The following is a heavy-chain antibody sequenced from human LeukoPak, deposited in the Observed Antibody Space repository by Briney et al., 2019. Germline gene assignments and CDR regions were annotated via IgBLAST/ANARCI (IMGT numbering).Heavy chain of an antibody. CDR2: ISGSGGST. Sequence: GGSLRLSCAASGFTFSSYAMSLVRQAPGKGLEWVSAISGSGGSTYYADSVKGRFTISRDNSKNTLYLQMNSLRAEDTAVYYCAKLGSDLSITMIVVVHFDYWGQGTLVTVSS. CDR1: GFTFSSYA. J-gene: IGHJ4*02. D-gene: IGHD3-22*01. CDR3: AKLGSDLSITMIVVVHFDY. V-gene: IGHV3-23*01.